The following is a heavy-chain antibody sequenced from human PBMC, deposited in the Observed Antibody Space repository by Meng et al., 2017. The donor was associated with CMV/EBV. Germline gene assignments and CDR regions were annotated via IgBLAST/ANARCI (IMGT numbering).Heavy chain of an antibody. CDR2: IYYSGST. J-gene: IGHJ5*02. CDR3: ARGHGGIFGVVIGGDWFDP. V-gene: IGHV4-39*07. CDR1: GGSISSSSYY. Sequence: SEILSLTCTVSGGSISSSSYYWGWIRQPPGKGLEWIGSIYYSGSTYYNPSLKSRVTISVDTSKNQFSLKLSSVTAADTAVYYCARGHGGIFGVVIGGDWFDPWGQGTLVTVSS. D-gene: IGHD3-3*01.